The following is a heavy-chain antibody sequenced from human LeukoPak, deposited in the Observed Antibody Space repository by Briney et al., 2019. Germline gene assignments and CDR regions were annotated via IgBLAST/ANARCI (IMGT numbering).Heavy chain of an antibody. V-gene: IGHV1-46*01. CDR3: ATELGYCSGGSCYVV. Sequence: ASVKVSCKASGYTFTGYYMHWVRQAPGQGLEWMGIINPSGGSTSYAQKFQGRVTMTEDTSTDTAYMELSSLRSEDTAVYYCATELGYCSGGSCYVVWGQGTLVTVSS. D-gene: IGHD2-15*01. CDR1: GYTFTGYY. J-gene: IGHJ4*02. CDR2: INPSGGST.